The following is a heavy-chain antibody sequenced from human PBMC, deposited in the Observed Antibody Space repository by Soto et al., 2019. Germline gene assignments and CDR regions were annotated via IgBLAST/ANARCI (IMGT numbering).Heavy chain of an antibody. CDR3: ARSYGDYPGY. Sequence: QVQLQESGPGLVKPSETLSLTCTVSGGSVSSGSYYWSWIRQPPGKGLEWIGYIYYSGSTNYNPPLQSRVTISVDTSKNPFSLKLSSVTAADTAVYYCARSYGDYPGYWGQGTLVTVSS. CDR2: IYYSGST. V-gene: IGHV4-61*01. D-gene: IGHD4-17*01. CDR1: GGSVSSGSYY. J-gene: IGHJ4*02.